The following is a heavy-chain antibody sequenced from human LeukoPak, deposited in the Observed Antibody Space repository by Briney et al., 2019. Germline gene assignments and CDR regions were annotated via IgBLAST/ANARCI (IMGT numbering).Heavy chain of an antibody. CDR3: AKDQERYSLDYYYYYMDV. CDR1: GFTFSSYG. D-gene: IGHD5-18*01. CDR2: IRYDGSNK. Sequence: GGSLRLSCAASGFTFSSYGMHWVRQAPGKGLEWVAFIRYDGSNKYYADSVKGRFTISRDNSKNTLYLQMNSLRAEDTAVYYCAKDQERYSLDYYYYYMDVWGKGTTVTVSS. V-gene: IGHV3-30*02. J-gene: IGHJ6*03.